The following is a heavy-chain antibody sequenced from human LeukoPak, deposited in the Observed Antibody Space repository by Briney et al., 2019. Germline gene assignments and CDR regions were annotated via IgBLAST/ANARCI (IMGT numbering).Heavy chain of an antibody. D-gene: IGHD2-2*02. Sequence: GRSLRLSCAASGFTFDDYAMHWVRQAPGKGLEWVSGISWNSGSIGYADSVKGRFTISRDNAKNSLYLQMNSLRAEDTAVYYCAKVGDIVVVPAAISDWGQGTLVTVSS. CDR1: GFTFDDYA. J-gene: IGHJ4*02. CDR2: ISWNSGSI. V-gene: IGHV3-9*01. CDR3: AKVGDIVVVPAAISD.